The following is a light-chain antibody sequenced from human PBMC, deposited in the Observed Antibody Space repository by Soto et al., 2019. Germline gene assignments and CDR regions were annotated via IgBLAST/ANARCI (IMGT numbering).Light chain of an antibody. CDR3: QSYDDSLGGHVI. V-gene: IGLV1-40*01. CDR1: SSYIGAGYD. Sequence: QSVLTQPPSVSGAPGQRVTISCTVSSSYIGAGYDVHWYQQLPGTAPKLLIYANTNRPSGVPDRFSGSKSGTSASLAITGLQAEDEADYYCQSYDDSLGGHVIFGGGTKLTVL. CDR2: ANT. J-gene: IGLJ2*01.